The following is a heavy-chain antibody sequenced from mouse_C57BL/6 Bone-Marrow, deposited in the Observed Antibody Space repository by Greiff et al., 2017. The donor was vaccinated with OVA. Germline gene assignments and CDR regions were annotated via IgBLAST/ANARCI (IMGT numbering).Heavy chain of an antibody. D-gene: IGHD1-1*01. CDR3: ARSYYGSSPYDFDY. Sequence: QVQLQQSDAELVKPGASVKISCKVSGYTFTDHTIHWMKQRPEPGLEWIGYIYPRDGSTKYNEKFKGKATLTADKSSSTAYSQLNLLTPAASAVYFCARSYYGSSPYDFDYWGQGTTLTVSS. CDR2: IYPRDGST. CDR1: GYTFTDHT. J-gene: IGHJ2*01. V-gene: IGHV1-78*01.